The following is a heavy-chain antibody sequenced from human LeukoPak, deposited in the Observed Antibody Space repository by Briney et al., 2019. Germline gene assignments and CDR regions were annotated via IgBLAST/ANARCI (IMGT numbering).Heavy chain of an antibody. J-gene: IGHJ4*02. D-gene: IGHD1-26*01. CDR1: GYTFTGFY. V-gene: IGHV1-2*02. Sequence: ASVKVSCKVSGYTFTGFYMHWVRQAPGQGLEWMGWINPNSGGTNYAQKFQGRVTMTRDTSISTAYMELSRLRSDDTAVYYCARGSAVGATTGIDYWGQGTLVTVSS. CDR2: INPNSGGT. CDR3: ARGSAVGATTGIDY.